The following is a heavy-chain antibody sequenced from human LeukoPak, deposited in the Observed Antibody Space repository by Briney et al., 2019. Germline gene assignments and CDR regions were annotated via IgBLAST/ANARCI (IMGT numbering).Heavy chain of an antibody. CDR3: ASEVGATPDDY. J-gene: IGHJ4*02. Sequence: GGSLRLSCAASGFTFDDYGMSWVRQAPGKGLEWVSGINWNGGSTGYADSVKGRFTISRDNAKNSLYLQMNSLRAEDTAVYYCASEVGATPDDYWGQGTLITVSS. D-gene: IGHD1-26*01. V-gene: IGHV3-20*04. CDR2: INWNGGST. CDR1: GFTFDDYG.